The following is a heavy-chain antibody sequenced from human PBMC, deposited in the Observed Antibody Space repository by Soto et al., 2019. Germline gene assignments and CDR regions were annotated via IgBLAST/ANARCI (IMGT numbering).Heavy chain of an antibody. CDR2: IYYSGSI. D-gene: IGHD2-21*02. V-gene: IGHV4-61*01. CDR3: ANTIGGNSLTFDY. J-gene: IGHJ4*02. CDR1: GGSVSSGSYY. Sequence: PSETLSLTCTVSGGSVSSGSYYWSWIRQPPGKGLEWIGYIYYSGSINYNPSLKSRVTISVDTSKNQFSLKLSSVTAADTAVYYCANTIGGNSLTFDYWGQGTLVTVSS.